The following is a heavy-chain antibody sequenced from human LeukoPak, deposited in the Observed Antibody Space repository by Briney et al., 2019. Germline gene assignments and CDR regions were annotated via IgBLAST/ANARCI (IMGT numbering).Heavy chain of an antibody. CDR1: GGSISSSSYY. CDR2: IYYSGST. V-gene: IGHV4-39*07. J-gene: IGHJ6*02. CDR3: ARRSTYYYYGMDV. Sequence: SETLSLTCTVSGGSISSSSYYWGWIRQPPGKGLEWIGSIYYSGSTYYNPSLKSRVTISVDTSKNQFSLKLSSVTAADTAVYYCARRSTYYYYGMDVWGQGTTVTVSS.